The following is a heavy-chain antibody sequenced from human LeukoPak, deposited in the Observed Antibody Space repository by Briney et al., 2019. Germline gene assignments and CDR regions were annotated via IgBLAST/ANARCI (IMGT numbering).Heavy chain of an antibody. D-gene: IGHD4-17*01. CDR1: GGSISTNSYY. J-gene: IGHJ4*02. CDR3: ARHLTVTRYYFDY. V-gene: IGHV4-39*01. CDR2: IYYSGST. Sequence: PSETQSLTCTVSGGSISTNSYYGGWVRQPPGKGLEWIGSIYYSGSTFYNPSLKSRLTISIDTSKNQFSLKLSSVTAADTAVYYCARHLTVTRYYFDYWGQGTLVTVSS.